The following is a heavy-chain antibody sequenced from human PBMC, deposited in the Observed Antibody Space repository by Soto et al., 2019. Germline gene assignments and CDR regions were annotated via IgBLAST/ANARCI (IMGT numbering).Heavy chain of an antibody. D-gene: IGHD2-15*01. CDR3: AGERGVAY. CDR2: ISSSGDNI. V-gene: IGHV3-11*01. J-gene: IGHJ4*02. CDR1: GFIFSDY. Sequence: QGQLVESGGGLVKPGGSLRLSCVASGFIFSDYMSWIRQAPGKGLEWVSYISSSGDNIYYADSVKGRFTISRDNAKKSLYLKMNSLRDEDTAVYYCAGERGVAYWGQGTLVTVSS.